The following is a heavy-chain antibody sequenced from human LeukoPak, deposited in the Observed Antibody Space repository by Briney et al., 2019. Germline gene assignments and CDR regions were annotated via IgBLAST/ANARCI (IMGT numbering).Heavy chain of an antibody. V-gene: IGHV1-18*01. Sequence: ASVKVSCKASGYSFSSYGISWVRQAPGQGLEWMGWISDYSANRNYAQKFQGRVTITTDESTSTAYMELSSLRSEDTAVYYCARSMVRGDFYYYYMDVWGKGTTVTVSS. D-gene: IGHD3-10*01. CDR2: ISDYSANR. CDR3: ARSMVRGDFYYYYMDV. J-gene: IGHJ6*03. CDR1: GYSFSSYG.